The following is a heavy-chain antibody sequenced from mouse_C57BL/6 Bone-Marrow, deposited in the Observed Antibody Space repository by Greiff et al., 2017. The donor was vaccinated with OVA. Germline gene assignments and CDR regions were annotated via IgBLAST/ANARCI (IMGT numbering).Heavy chain of an antibody. CDR3: ARWGWLLRAYAMDY. Sequence: QVQLQQSGAELVKPGASVKMSCKASGYTFTSYWITWVKQRPGQGLEWIGDIYPGSGRPNYNEKFKSKATLTVDPSSSTAYMQLSSLTSEDSAVYYCARWGWLLRAYAMDYWGQGTSVTVSS. V-gene: IGHV1-55*01. J-gene: IGHJ4*01. CDR1: GYTFTSYW. D-gene: IGHD2-3*01. CDR2: IYPGSGRP.